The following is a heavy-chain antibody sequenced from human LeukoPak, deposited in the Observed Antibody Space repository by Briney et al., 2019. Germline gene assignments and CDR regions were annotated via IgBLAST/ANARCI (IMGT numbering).Heavy chain of an antibody. V-gene: IGHV1-69*05. CDR1: GGTFSSYA. J-gene: IGHJ3*02. CDR2: IIPIFGTA. D-gene: IGHD6-19*01. CDR3: ARGYTGYSSGCDAFDI. Sequence: SVKVSCKASGGTFSSYAISWVRQAPGQGLEWMGGIIPIFGTANYAQKFQGRVTITTDESTSTAYMELSSLRSEDTAVYYCARGYTGYSSGCDAFDIWGQGTMVTVSS.